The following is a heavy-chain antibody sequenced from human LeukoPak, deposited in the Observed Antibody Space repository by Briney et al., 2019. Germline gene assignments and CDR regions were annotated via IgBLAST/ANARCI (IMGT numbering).Heavy chain of an antibody. CDR3: ARVGRGAARGYYYYYMDV. Sequence: SETLSLTCTVSGGSISSYYWSWIRQPPGKGLEWIWYIYYSGSTNYNPSLKSRVTISVDTSKNQFSLKLSSVTAADTAVYYCARVGRGAARGYYYYYMDVWGKGTTVTVSS. CDR2: IYYSGST. CDR1: GGSISSYY. V-gene: IGHV4-59*01. J-gene: IGHJ6*03. D-gene: IGHD6-6*01.